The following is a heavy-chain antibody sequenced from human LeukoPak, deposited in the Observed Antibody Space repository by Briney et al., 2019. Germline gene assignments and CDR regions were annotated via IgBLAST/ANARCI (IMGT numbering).Heavy chain of an antibody. Sequence: ASVKVSCKASGYTFTGYYMHWVRQAPGKGLEWMGGFDPEDGETIYAQKFQGRVAMTEDTSTDTAYMELSSLRSEDTAVYYCATATTVTTSWGQGTLVTVSS. V-gene: IGHV1-24*01. CDR3: ATATTVTTS. CDR2: FDPEDGET. CDR1: GYTFTGYY. J-gene: IGHJ5*02. D-gene: IGHD4-17*01.